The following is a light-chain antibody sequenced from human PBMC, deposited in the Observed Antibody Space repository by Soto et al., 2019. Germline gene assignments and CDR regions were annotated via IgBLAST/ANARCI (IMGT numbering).Light chain of an antibody. CDR3: QQYNSYYT. J-gene: IGKJ2*01. V-gene: IGKV1-5*01. CDR2: AAS. Sequence: DIQMTQSPSTLSASVGDRVTITCRASQSISSWLAWYQQKPGKAPKLLIYAASSLESWVPARLGGSGSGTECPLTISSLQPDEFATYYEQQYNSYYTFGQGTKLEIK. CDR1: QSISSW.